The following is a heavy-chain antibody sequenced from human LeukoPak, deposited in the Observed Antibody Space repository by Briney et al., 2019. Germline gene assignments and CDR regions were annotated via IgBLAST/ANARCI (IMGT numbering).Heavy chain of an antibody. CDR1: GYTFTSYY. CDR3: ARVRKDIQSMVRGQNYYYYYMDV. J-gene: IGHJ6*03. Sequence: GASVKVSCKASGYTFTSYYMHWVRQAPGQGLEWMGIINPSGGSTRYAQKFQGRVTMTRDTSASTVYMELSSLRSEDTAVYYCARVRKDIQSMVRGQNYYYYYMDVWGKGTTVTISS. CDR2: INPSGGST. V-gene: IGHV1-46*01. D-gene: IGHD3-10*01.